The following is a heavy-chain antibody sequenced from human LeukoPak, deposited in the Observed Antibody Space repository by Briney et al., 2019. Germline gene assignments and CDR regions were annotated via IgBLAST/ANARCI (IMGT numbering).Heavy chain of an antibody. Sequence: GGSLRLSCAASGFTFSSYAMSWVRQAPGKGLEWVSAISGSGGSTYYADSVKGRFTISRDNSKNTLYLQMNSLRAEDTAVYYCARPSGSYTSPHAFDIWGQGTMVTVSS. V-gene: IGHV3-23*01. J-gene: IGHJ3*02. CDR1: GFTFSSYA. CDR2: ISGSGGST. CDR3: ARPSGSYTSPHAFDI. D-gene: IGHD1-26*01.